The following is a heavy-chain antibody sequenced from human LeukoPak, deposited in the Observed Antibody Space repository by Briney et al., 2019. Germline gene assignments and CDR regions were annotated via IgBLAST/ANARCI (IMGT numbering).Heavy chain of an antibody. D-gene: IGHD1-26*01. V-gene: IGHV3-30*18. CDR1: GFTFSSYA. Sequence: GWSLRLSCAASGFTFSSYAMSWVRQAPGKGLEWAAAISYDGSTKYYADSVKGRFTSSRDNSKNTLYLQMNSLRPEDTAVYYCAKDSSVWVVGAISFFDYWGQGTLVTVSS. J-gene: IGHJ4*02. CDR2: ISYDGSTK. CDR3: AKDSSVWVVGAISFFDY.